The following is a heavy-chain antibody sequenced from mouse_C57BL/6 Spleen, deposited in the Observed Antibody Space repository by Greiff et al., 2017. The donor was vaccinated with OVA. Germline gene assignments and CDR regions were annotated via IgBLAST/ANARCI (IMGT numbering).Heavy chain of an antibody. CDR1: GYTFTDYY. D-gene: IGHD1-1*01. Sequence: EVQLQQSGPVLVKPGASVKMSCKASGYTFTDYYMNWVKQSHGKSLEWIGVINPYNGGTSYKQKFKGQATLPVDKSSSTAYMQLNSLTSEDSAVYYCARSLRATTVGDYFDYWGQGTTLTVSS. J-gene: IGHJ2*01. CDR3: ARSLRATTVGDYFDY. CDR2: INPYNGGT. V-gene: IGHV1-19*01.